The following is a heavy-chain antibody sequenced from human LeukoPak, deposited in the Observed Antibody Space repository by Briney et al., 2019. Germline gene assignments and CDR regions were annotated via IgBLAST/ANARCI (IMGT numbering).Heavy chain of an antibody. D-gene: IGHD5-24*01. J-gene: IGHJ4*02. V-gene: IGHV3-11*05. Sequence: WGSLRLSWAASGFTFGDYYMSWIRQAPGKGLEWVSYISSSSSYTNYADSVKGRFTISRDNAKNSLYLQMNSLRAEDTDVYYCARVYSDGYNSYFDYWGQGTLVTVSS. CDR1: GFTFGDYY. CDR3: ARVYSDGYNSYFDY. CDR2: ISSSSSYT.